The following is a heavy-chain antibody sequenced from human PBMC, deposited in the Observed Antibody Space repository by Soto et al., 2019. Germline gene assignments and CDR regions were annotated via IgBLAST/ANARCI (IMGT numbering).Heavy chain of an antibody. D-gene: IGHD3-22*01. CDR2: ISSGSTYI. J-gene: IGHJ5*02. Sequence: EVQLVESGGGLVKPGGSLRLSCAASGFPFNTSTMNWVRQVPGKGLEWVSSISSGSTYISYADSAKGRFTSSRDNATNSLYLQMSSLRAEDTAVYYCAIEVNSGYFPRWFDTWGQGTLVTVSA. CDR3: AIEVNSGYFPRWFDT. V-gene: IGHV3-21*01. CDR1: GFPFNTST.